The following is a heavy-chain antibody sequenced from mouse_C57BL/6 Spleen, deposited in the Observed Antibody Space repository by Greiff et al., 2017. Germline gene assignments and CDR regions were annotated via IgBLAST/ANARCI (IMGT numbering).Heavy chain of an antibody. V-gene: IGHV1-50*01. D-gene: IGHD1-1*01. Sequence: QVQLQQPGAELVKPGASVKLSCQASGYTFTSYWMQWVKQRPGQGLEWIGEIDPSDSYTNYNQKFKGKATLTVDTSSSTAYMQLSSMTSEDSAVYYCARGITTVVDYWGQGTTLTVSS. CDR3: ARGITTVVDY. J-gene: IGHJ2*01. CDR2: IDPSDSYT. CDR1: GYTFTSYW.